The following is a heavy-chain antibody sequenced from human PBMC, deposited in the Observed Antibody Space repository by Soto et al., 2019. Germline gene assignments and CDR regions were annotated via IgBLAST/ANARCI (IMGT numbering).Heavy chain of an antibody. CDR3: AKGVSREYDFWSGYYYAFDI. D-gene: IGHD3-3*01. Sequence: EVQLLESGGGLVQPGGSLRLSCAASGFTFSSYAMSWVRQAPGKGLEWVSAISGSGGSTYYADSVKGRFTISRDNSKNTLYLQMNSLRAEDTAVYYCAKGVSREYDFWSGYYYAFDIWGQGTMVTVSS. CDR2: ISGSGGST. CDR1: GFTFSSYA. J-gene: IGHJ3*02. V-gene: IGHV3-23*01.